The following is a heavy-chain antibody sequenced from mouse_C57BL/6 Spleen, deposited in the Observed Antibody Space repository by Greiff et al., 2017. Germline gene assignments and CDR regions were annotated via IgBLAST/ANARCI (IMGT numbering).Heavy chain of an antibody. CDR3: TTVYGNYLDY. Sequence: VQLQQSGAELVRPGASVKLSCPASGFNITDYYMHWVKQRPEQGLEWIGRIDPEDGDTEYAPKFQGKATMTADTSSNTAYLQLSSLTSEDTAVYYCTTVYGNYLDYWGQGTTLTVSS. CDR1: GFNITDYY. J-gene: IGHJ2*01. D-gene: IGHD2-1*01. CDR2: IDPEDGDT. V-gene: IGHV14-1*01.